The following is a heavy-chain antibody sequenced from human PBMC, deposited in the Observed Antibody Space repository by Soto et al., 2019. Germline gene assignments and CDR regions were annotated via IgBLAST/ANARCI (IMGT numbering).Heavy chain of an antibody. D-gene: IGHD3-10*01. CDR1: GFTFSSYA. J-gene: IGHJ6*02. CDR3: AKGNYGSGRGTRYYGMDV. V-gene: IGHV3-30-3*01. Sequence: QVQLVESGGGVVQPGRSLRLSCAASGFTFSSYAMHWVRQAPGKGLEWVAVISYDGSNKYYADSVKGRFTISRDNSKNTLYLQMNSLRAEDTAVYYCAKGNYGSGRGTRYYGMDVWGQGNTVTVSS. CDR2: ISYDGSNK.